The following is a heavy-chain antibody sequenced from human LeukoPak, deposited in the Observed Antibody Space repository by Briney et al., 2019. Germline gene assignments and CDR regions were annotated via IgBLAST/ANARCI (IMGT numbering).Heavy chain of an antibody. J-gene: IGHJ4*02. Sequence: GGPLRLSCAASGFTFSSDAMSWVRQAPGKGLEWVSAISGSGGSTYYADSVKGRFTISRDNSKNTLYLQMNSLRAEDTAVYYCAKDRSYSSGTYYFDYWGQGTLVTVSS. D-gene: IGHD6-19*01. CDR3: AKDRSYSSGTYYFDY. V-gene: IGHV3-23*01. CDR2: ISGSGGST. CDR1: GFTFSSDA.